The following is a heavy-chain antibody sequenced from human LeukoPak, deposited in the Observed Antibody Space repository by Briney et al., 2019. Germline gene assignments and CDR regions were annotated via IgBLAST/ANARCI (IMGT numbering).Heavy chain of an antibody. V-gene: IGHV3-48*03. J-gene: IGHJ4*02. D-gene: IGHD3-10*01. CDR1: GFTFSTYE. CDR3: ATQGRSMVRGV. CDR2: ISSSGSSI. Sequence: PGGALRLSCAASGFTFSTYEMNGVRQAPGRGLEWVSYISSSGSSIAYTDSVKGRFTISRDNAKNSLSLQMNSLRAEATAVYYCATQGRSMVRGVWGQGTLVTVSS.